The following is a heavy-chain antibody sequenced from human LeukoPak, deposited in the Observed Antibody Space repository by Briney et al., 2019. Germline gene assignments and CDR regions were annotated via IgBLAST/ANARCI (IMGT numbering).Heavy chain of an antibody. D-gene: IGHD2-15*01. Sequence: SQTLSLTCAISGDSVSSNSAAWNRIRQSPSRGLEWLGRTYYRSKWYNDYAVSVKSRITINPDTSKNQFSLQLNSVTPEDTAVYYCARDRSGGRYCSGGSCYSVPPTFDYWGQGTLVTVSS. V-gene: IGHV6-1*01. J-gene: IGHJ4*02. CDR3: ARDRSGGRYCSGGSCYSVPPTFDY. CDR2: TYYRSKWYN. CDR1: GDSVSSNSAA.